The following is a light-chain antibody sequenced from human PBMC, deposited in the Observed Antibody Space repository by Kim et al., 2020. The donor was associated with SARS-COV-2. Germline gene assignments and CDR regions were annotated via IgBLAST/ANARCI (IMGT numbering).Light chain of an antibody. CDR2: GAS. CDR1: KGVSSSY. J-gene: IGKJ4*01. Sequence: SPGEMATPSCRASKGVSSSYLAWYQQKPCQAPRLLIYGASSRATGIPDRFSGSGSGTDFTLTISRLEPEDFAVYYCQQYGSSPLTFGGGTKVDIK. CDR3: QQYGSSPLT. V-gene: IGKV3-20*01.